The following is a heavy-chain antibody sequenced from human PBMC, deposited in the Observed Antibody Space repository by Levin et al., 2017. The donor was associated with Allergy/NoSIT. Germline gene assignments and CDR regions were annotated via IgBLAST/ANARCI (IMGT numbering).Heavy chain of an antibody. CDR3: ARGDGSTFDF. J-gene: IGHJ4*02. CDR1: GGSIRGGGYH. Sequence: SQTLSLPCTVSGGSIRGGGYHWTWLRQHPGQGLEWIGYFYYSGSTFYNPSLKSRLMISVDTPKNQFSLNVSPVTAADTAVYYCARGDGSTFDFWGQGALVTVAS. D-gene: IGHD2-2*03. V-gene: IGHV4-31*03. CDR2: FYYSGST.